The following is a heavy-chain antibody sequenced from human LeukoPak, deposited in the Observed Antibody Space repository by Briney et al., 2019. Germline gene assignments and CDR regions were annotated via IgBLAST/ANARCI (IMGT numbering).Heavy chain of an antibody. CDR3: ARQRLCGGDCYSDDAFDI. V-gene: IGHV5-51*01. Sequence: GESLKISCKGSGYSFTSYWIGWVRQTPGKGLEWIGIIYPGDSDTRYSPSFQGQVTISADKSISTAYMQWSSLKGTDTAMYYCARQRLCGGDCYSDDAFDIWGEGTMVTVSS. J-gene: IGHJ3*02. CDR1: GYSFTSYW. CDR2: IYPGDSDT. D-gene: IGHD2-21*02.